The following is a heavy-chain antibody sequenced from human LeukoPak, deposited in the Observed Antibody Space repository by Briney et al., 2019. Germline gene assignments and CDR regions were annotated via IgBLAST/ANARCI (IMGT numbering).Heavy chain of an antibody. Sequence: ASVKVSCKVSGYTLTELSMHWVRQAPGKGLEWMGGFDPENGETIYAQKFQGRVTMAEETSTDTAYMELSSLRSEDTAVYYCATEPKVTMIVVSFYYWGQGTLVTVSS. CDR2: FDPENGET. J-gene: IGHJ4*02. V-gene: IGHV1-24*01. CDR1: GYTLTELS. CDR3: ATEPKVTMIVVSFYY. D-gene: IGHD3-22*01.